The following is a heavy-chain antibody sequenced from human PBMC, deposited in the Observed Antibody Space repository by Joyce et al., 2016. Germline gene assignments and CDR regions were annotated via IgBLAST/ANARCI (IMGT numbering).Heavy chain of an antibody. J-gene: IGHJ3*02. CDR3: ARRRVVGRWAFDI. CDR2: IYYTGNT. CDR1: GGSISSSSSY. D-gene: IGHD2-15*01. Sequence: QLQLQESGPGLVKPSETLSLTCTVSGGSISSSSSYWGWIRQPPGKGLEGMGSIYYTGNTYYNPSLKSRVTISVDTSKNQFSLKLSSVTAADTAVYYCARRRVVGRWAFDIWGQGTMVTVSS. V-gene: IGHV4-39*01.